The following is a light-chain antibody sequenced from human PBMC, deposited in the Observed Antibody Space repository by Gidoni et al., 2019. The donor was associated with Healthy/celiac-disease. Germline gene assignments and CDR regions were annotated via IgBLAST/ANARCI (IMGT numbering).Light chain of an antibody. J-gene: IGKJ4*01. CDR2: VAS. V-gene: IGKV3-20*01. Sequence: EIVLTQSPGTLSLSPGERATLSCRASQSVNSSYLAWYQQKPGQAPRLLIYVASSRSTCIPDRFSGSGSETDVTLTISRREPEDFAVYYCQQYGSSTPLTFGGGTKVEIK. CDR1: QSVNSSY. CDR3: QQYGSSTPLT.